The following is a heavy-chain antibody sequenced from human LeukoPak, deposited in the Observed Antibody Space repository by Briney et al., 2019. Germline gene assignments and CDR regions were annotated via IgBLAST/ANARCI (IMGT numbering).Heavy chain of an antibody. CDR1: GFTFSNYW. CDR3: ARDKRSLTLGDAFDI. D-gene: IGHD6-13*01. Sequence: GGSLRLSCAASGFTFSNYWMSWVRQAPGKGLEWVSGINWNGGSTGYADSVKGRFTISRDNAKNSLYLQMNSLRAEDTALYHCARDKRSLTLGDAFDIWGQGTMVTVSS. V-gene: IGHV3-20*01. J-gene: IGHJ3*02. CDR2: INWNGGST.